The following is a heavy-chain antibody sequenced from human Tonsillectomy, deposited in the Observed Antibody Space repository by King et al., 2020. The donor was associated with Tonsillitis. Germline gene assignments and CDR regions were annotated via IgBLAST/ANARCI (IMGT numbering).Heavy chain of an antibody. J-gene: IGHJ6*03. CDR1: GGTLSSYA. CDR2: IIPIFGTA. CDR3: ARAEYNWNSVVEQYYYYMDV. V-gene: IGHV1-69*12. D-gene: IGHD1-7*01. Sequence: QLVQSGAEVRKPGFSVKVSCKASGGTLSSYAVTWVRQAPGQGLEWMGGIIPIFGTAKYAQKFQGRVTITADESTSTAFMELSSLRSEDSAVYYCARAEYNWNSVVEQYYYYMDVWGKGTTVIVSS.